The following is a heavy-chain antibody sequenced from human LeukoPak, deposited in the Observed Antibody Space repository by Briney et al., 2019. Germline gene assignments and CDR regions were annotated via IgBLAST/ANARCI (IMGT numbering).Heavy chain of an antibody. V-gene: IGHV4-4*09. J-gene: IGHJ3*02. D-gene: IGHD2-21*02. Sequence: SETLSLTCTVSGGSISSYYWSWIRQPPGKGLEWIGYIYTSGSINYNPSLKSRVTISVDTSKNQFSLKLSSVTAADTAVYYCARHRGSVVVTANDAFDIWGQGTMVTVSS. CDR3: ARHRGSVVVTANDAFDI. CDR2: IYTSGSI. CDR1: GGSISSYY.